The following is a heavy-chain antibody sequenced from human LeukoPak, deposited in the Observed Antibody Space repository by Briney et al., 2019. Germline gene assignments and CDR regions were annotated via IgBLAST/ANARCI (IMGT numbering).Heavy chain of an antibody. V-gene: IGHV3-49*04. D-gene: IGHD5-12*01. J-gene: IGHJ4*02. CDR2: IRSKAYGGTT. CDR1: GFTFGDYA. CDR3: TRASGYDPFPYFDY. Sequence: PGGSLRLSCTASGFTFGDYAMSWVRQAPGKGLEWVGFIRSKAYGGTTEYAASVKGRFTISRDDSKSIAYLQMNSLKTEDTAVYYCTRASGYDPFPYFDYWGQGTLVTVSS.